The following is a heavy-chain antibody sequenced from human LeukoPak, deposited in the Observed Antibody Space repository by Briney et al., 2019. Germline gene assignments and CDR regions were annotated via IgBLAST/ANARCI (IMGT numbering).Heavy chain of an antibody. CDR3: AKWGDYDILTGYYDSNY. CDR1: GFTFSSYA. D-gene: IGHD3-9*01. Sequence: GGSLRLSCAASGFTFSSYAMHWVRQAPGKGLEWVAVISYDGSNKYYADSVKGRFTISRDNSKNTLYLQMNSLRAEDTAVYYCAKWGDYDILTGYYDSNYWGHGTLVTVSS. J-gene: IGHJ4*01. CDR2: ISYDGSNK. V-gene: IGHV3-30-3*02.